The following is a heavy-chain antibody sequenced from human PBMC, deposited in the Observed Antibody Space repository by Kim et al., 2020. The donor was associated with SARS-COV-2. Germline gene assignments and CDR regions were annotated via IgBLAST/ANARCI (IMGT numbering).Heavy chain of an antibody. CDR3: VQSSGDYDNLN. V-gene: IGHV3-74*01. Sequence: GGSLRLSCAASGFTFSNYWMHWVRQAPGKGLVWVSRIDMNGGSSSYADSVKGRFTISRDNAKNTLYLQMNSLRAEDTAVYYCVQSSGDYDNLNWGQGTLGTVSS. D-gene: IGHD3-22*01. J-gene: IGHJ4*02. CDR2: IDMNGGSS. CDR1: GFTFSNYW.